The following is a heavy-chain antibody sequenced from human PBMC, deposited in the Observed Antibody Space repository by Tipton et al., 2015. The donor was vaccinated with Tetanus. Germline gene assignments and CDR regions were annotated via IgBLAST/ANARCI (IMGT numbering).Heavy chain of an antibody. D-gene: IGHD1-26*01. CDR2: TYYRSKWYN. CDR3: ARDSGHLVGAPRPQNTIDN. CDR1: GDSVSSNSAA. J-gene: IGHJ4*02. V-gene: IGHV6-1*01. Sequence: GLVKPSQTLSLTCAISGDSVSSNSAAWNWIRQSPSRGLEWLGRTYYRSKWYNDYAVSVKSRITINPDTSKNQFSLQLNSVTPEDTAVYYCARDSGHLVGAPRPQNTIDNWGQETLVTVSS.